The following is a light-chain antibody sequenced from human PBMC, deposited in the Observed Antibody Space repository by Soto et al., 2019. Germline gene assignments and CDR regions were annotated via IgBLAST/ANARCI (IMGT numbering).Light chain of an antibody. V-gene: IGKV1-33*01. Sequence: DIQMTQSPSSLSASVGDRVTITCQASQDISNYLNWYQQKPGKAPKLLIYDASNLETVVPSRFSGSGSGTDFTFTISSLQPEDIATYYCQQYDNLPPIFGPGTKVDIK. CDR2: DAS. J-gene: IGKJ3*01. CDR3: QQYDNLPPI. CDR1: QDISNY.